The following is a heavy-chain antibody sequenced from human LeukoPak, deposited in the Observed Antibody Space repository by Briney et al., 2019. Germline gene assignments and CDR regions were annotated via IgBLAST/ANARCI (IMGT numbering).Heavy chain of an antibody. CDR1: GYMFTSYD. V-gene: IGHV1-8*01. J-gene: IGHJ4*02. D-gene: IGHD2-21*02. Sequence: ASVKVSCKASGYMFTSYDINWVRQSTGQGLEWMGWMNPNSGNTGFGQKFQGRVTMTRDTSISTAYMELSSLRSEDTAVYYCARVFCSGGDCYRYFDYWGQGTLVTVSS. CDR2: MNPNSGNT. CDR3: ARVFCSGGDCYRYFDY.